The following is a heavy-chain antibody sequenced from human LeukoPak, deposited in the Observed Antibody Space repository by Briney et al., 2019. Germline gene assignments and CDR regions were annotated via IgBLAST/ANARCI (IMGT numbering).Heavy chain of an antibody. J-gene: IGHJ4*02. V-gene: IGHV3-7*01. CDR1: GFTFSSYR. CDR2: IKQDGSEK. D-gene: IGHD5-18*01. CDR3: ARSRGYSYGYYFDY. Sequence: GGSLRLSCAASGFTFSSYRMSWVRQAPGKGLEWVANIKQDGSEKYYVDSVKGRFTISRDNAKNSLYLQMNSLRAEDTAVYYCARSRGYSYGYYFDYWGQGTLVTVSS.